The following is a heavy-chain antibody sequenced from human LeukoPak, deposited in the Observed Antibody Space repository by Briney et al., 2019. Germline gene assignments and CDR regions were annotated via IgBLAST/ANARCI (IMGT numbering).Heavy chain of an antibody. V-gene: IGHV4-59*08. CDR1: GGSISSYY. D-gene: IGHD5-18*01. Sequence: PSETLSLTCTVSGGSISSYYWSWIRQPPGKGLEWIGYIYYSGSTNYNPSLKSRVTISVDTSKNQFSLKLSSVTAADTAVYYCARSQYSYGVDYWGQGTLVTVSS. CDR3: ARSQYSYGVDY. J-gene: IGHJ4*02. CDR2: IYYSGST.